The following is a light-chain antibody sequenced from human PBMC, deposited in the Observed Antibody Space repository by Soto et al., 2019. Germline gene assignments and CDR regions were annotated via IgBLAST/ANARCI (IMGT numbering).Light chain of an antibody. Sequence: QSVLTQPPSLSGAPGQRVTISCAGGSSNIGAGYDVHWYQQLPGRAPKLLIYGNTNRPSGVPDRFSGSKSGTSASLAITGLQAEDEADYYCLSFDSSLSVVFGGGTKVTVL. V-gene: IGLV1-40*01. J-gene: IGLJ2*01. CDR2: GNT. CDR1: SSNIGAGYD. CDR3: LSFDSSLSVV.